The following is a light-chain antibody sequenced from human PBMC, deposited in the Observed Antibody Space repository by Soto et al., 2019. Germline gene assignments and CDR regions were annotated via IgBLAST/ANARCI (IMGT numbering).Light chain of an antibody. Sequence: EIVLTQSPGTLSLSPGERATLSCRASQSVSSSYLAWYQQKPGQAPRLLIYGASSRATGIPDRFSGSGSGTHFTRTISRLEPEDFAVYYCQQYGSSPGTFGQGTKVEIK. CDR2: GAS. V-gene: IGKV3-20*01. CDR3: QQYGSSPGT. J-gene: IGKJ1*01. CDR1: QSVSSSY.